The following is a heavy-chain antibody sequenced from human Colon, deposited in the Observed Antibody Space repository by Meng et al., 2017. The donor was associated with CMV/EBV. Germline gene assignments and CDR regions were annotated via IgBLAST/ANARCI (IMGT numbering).Heavy chain of an antibody. CDR1: GFSISNSR. CDR2: IRDSDGVA. J-gene: IGHJ4*02. Sequence: GESLKISCAASGFSISNSRMSWVRRAPGKGLEWISRIRDSDGVASYADSVRGRFTISRDISQNTLYLQMNSLKVEDTAVYYCTKGATFGVTAPDYWGQGTLVTV. D-gene: IGHD2-21*02. V-gene: IGHV3-23*01. CDR3: TKGATFGVTAPDY.